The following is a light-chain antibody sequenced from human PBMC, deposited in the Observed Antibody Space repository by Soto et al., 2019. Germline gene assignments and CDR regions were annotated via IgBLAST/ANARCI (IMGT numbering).Light chain of an antibody. J-gene: IGKJ1*01. Sequence: EIVLTQSPGTLALSPGERAALSCRASESVSSTFLAWYQQKPGQAPRLLIYGASSRATDVPHRFSGSGSGTDFTLTLSRLEPEDFAVYYCQQYGSSPQTFGQGTKVEIK. CDR2: GAS. CDR1: ESVSSTF. V-gene: IGKV3-20*01. CDR3: QQYGSSPQT.